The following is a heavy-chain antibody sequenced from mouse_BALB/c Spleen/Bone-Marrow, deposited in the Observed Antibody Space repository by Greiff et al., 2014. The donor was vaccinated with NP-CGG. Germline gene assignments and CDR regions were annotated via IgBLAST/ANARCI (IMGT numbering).Heavy chain of an antibody. D-gene: IGHD4-1*01. Sequence: QVQLQQSGAELVRPGASVKMSCKASGYTFTSYSIQWVKRRPGQGLEWVGYIVPSSGYTDYNQKFKDKTTLTADKSSSTAYMQLSSLTSADSAVYYCGRGARTGAWFPNWGQRTLVTVSA. V-gene: IGHV1-4*02. CDR3: GRGARTGAWFPN. J-gene: IGHJ3*01. CDR1: GYTFTSYS. CDR2: IVPSSGYT.